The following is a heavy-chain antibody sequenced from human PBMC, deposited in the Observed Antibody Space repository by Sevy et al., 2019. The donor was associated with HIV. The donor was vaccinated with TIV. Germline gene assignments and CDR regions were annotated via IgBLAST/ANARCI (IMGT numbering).Heavy chain of an antibody. CDR2: ISDYNGNT. D-gene: IGHD3-10*01. Sequence: ASVKVSCKASGYTFTSYGISWVRQAPGQGLEWMGWISDYNGNTNYAQKLQGRVTLTTDTSTGTAYMELRTLRSDETAVYYWARGPLWFGPLDYWGQGTLVTVSS. V-gene: IGHV1-18*01. J-gene: IGHJ4*02. CDR1: GYTFTSYG. CDR3: ARGPLWFGPLDY.